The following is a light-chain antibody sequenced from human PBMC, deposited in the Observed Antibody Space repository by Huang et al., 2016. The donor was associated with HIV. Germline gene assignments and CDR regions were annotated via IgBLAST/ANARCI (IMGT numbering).Light chain of an antibody. V-gene: IGKV1-39*01. Sequence: DIQMTQSPSSLSASIRDRVTITCRASQNIGTSFNWYQQKPGQSPKLLIYATFNLQSGVPSRFSGGGSGTAFTLTINSLQPEDFATYYCQQSQSPPRTFGQGTKVEI. CDR2: ATF. J-gene: IGKJ1*01. CDR3: QQSQSPPRT. CDR1: QNIGTS.